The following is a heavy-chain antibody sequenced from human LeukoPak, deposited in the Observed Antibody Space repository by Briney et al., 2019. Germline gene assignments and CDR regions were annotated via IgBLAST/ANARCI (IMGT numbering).Heavy chain of an antibody. CDR3: ASVEPLYLIPDY. Sequence: PGGSLRLSCAASGFTFSSYWMHWVRQAPGKGLVWVSRINSDGSSTSYADSVKGRFTISRDNAKNTLYLQMNSLRVEDTAVYFCASVEPLYLIPDYWGQGALVTVSS. J-gene: IGHJ4*02. CDR2: INSDGSST. V-gene: IGHV3-74*01. D-gene: IGHD1-14*01. CDR1: GFTFSSYW.